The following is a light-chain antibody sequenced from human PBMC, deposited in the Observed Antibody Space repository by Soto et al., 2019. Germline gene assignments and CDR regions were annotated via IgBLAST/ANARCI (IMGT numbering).Light chain of an antibody. Sequence: QSALTQPASVSGSPGQSITISCTGTSSDVGGYNYVSWYQQHPGKAPKLMIYEVSNRPSGVSNRFSGSKSGNTAALTISGLQAEDEADYYCSSYTSSSTPHVFGTGTKLTVL. J-gene: IGLJ1*01. CDR2: EVS. CDR1: SSDVGGYNY. V-gene: IGLV2-14*01. CDR3: SSYTSSSTPHV.